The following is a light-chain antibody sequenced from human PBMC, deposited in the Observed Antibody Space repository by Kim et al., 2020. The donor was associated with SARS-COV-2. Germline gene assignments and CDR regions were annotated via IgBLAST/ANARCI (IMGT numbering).Light chain of an antibody. CDR2: GAS. CDR3: QQYGTTPLT. CDR1: QSISSAL. Sequence: AQGDTATLSCRDSQSISSALLSGDPHRPGQAPLLLMSGASIRATGIPDRFSGSGSGTDFTLTISRLETDDFAVYYCQQYGTTPLTFGGGTKVDIK. J-gene: IGKJ4*01. V-gene: IGKV3-20*01.